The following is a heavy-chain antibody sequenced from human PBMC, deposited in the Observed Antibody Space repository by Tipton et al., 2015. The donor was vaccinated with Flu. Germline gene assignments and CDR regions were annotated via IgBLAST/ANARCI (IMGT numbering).Heavy chain of an antibody. CDR2: IYTSGST. V-gene: IGHV4-61*02. Sequence: TLSLTCTVSAGSISSGSYYWSWIRQPAGKGLEWIGRIYTSGSTNYNPSLKSRVTISVDTSKNQFSLKLSSVTAADTAVYYCARAGWLLPFDYWGQGTLVTVSS. CDR1: AGSISSGSYY. D-gene: IGHD3-22*01. CDR3: ARAGWLLPFDY. J-gene: IGHJ4*02.